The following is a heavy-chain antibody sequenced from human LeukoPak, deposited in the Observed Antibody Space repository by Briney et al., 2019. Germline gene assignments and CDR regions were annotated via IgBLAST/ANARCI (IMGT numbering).Heavy chain of an antibody. J-gene: IGHJ6*02. V-gene: IGHV1-69*05. CDR2: IIPIFGTT. CDR1: GGTFNSYV. D-gene: IGHD6-13*01. CDR3: ARGSSSSWYRRYYYGMDV. Sequence: ASVKVSCKASGGTFNSYVISWVRQAPGQGLEWMGGIIPIFGTTNYAQKFKGRVTISTDESTTTAYMELSSLRSEDTAMYYCARGSSSSWYRRYYYGMDVWGQGTTVTVSS.